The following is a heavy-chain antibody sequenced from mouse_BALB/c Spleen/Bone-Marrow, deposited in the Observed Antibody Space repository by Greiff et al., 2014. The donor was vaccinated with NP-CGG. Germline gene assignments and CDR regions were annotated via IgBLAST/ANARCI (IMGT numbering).Heavy chain of an antibody. CDR1: GFDFSGYW. CDR2: INPDSRTI. D-gene: IGHD2-3*01. Sequence: QSGGSLKLSCAASGFDFSGYWMTWVRQAPGKGLEWIGEINPDSRTINYKPSLKEKFIMSRDNAKNTLYLQMSKVRSEDTALYYCARNGYYGWITYWGQGTLVTVSA. J-gene: IGHJ3*01. V-gene: IGHV4-1*02. CDR3: ARNGYYGWITY.